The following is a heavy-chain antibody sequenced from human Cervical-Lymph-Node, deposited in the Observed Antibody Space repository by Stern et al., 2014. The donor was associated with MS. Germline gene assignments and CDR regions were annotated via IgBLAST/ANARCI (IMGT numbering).Heavy chain of an antibody. Sequence: QVQLVQSGAEVKKPGASVKVSCKASGYTFTSYYMHWVRQAPGHGLEWMGIINPSGGSTRYAQKCQGRVTMTRDTSTSTVYMELSSLRSEDTAVYYCARDHPPAAGTSTFVDYWGQGTLVTVSS. CDR2: INPSGGST. V-gene: IGHV1-46*01. D-gene: IGHD6-13*01. CDR1: GYTFTSYY. CDR3: ARDHPPAAGTSTFVDY. J-gene: IGHJ4*02.